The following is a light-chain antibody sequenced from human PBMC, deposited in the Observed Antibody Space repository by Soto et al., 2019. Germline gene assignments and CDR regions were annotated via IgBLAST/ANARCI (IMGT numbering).Light chain of an antibody. J-gene: IGLJ3*02. CDR2: DDR. V-gene: IGLV3-21*02. CDR3: QVWISDHLV. CDR1: NIGSRS. Sequence: SYELTQPPSVSVAPGQTARITCGGDNIGSRSVHWYQQKPGQAPVLVVYDDRDRPSGIPDRFSGSNSGNTATLTISRVGAGDEADFYCQVWISDHLVFGGGTKLTVL.